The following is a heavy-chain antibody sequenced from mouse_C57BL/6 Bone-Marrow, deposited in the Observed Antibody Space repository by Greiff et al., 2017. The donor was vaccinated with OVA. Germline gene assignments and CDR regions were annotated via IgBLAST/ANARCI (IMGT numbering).Heavy chain of an antibody. V-gene: IGHV3-6*01. CDR2: ISYDCSN. CDR1: GYSITSLYY. J-gene: IGHJ2*01. D-gene: IGHD1-1*01. Sequence: ESGPGLVKPSQSLSLTCSVTGYSITSLYYLNWIRQFPGNKLEWMGYISYDCSNNYNPSLKNRISITRDTSKNQYFLKLNSLTTEDTATYDCARDRDYYGTFGYWGQGTTLTVSS. CDR3: ARDRDYYGTFGY.